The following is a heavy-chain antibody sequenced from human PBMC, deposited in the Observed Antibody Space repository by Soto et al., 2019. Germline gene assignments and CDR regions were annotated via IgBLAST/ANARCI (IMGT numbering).Heavy chain of an antibody. CDR3: ARRGYSYGPSSSYYYYMAV. J-gene: IGHJ6*03. D-gene: IGHD5-18*01. CDR2: INPSGGST. Sequence: ASVKVSCKASGYTFTSYYMHWVRQAPGQGLEWMGIINPSGGSTSYAQKFQGRVTMTRDTSTSTVYMELSSLRSEDTAVYYCARRGYSYGPSSSYYYYMAVWGKGPTVTVSS. V-gene: IGHV1-46*03. CDR1: GYTFTSYY.